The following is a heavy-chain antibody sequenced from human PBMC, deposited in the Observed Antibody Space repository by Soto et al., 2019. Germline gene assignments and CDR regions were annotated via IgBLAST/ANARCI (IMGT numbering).Heavy chain of an antibody. CDR3: GKLEHNSGGVLDF. J-gene: IGHJ4*02. CDR2: ITGGGDST. D-gene: IGHD3-16*01. Sequence: PGGSLRLSCAASGFSFWIYAMSWVRQAPGKGLEWVSAITGGGDSTWYADSVKGRVTISRDNSKTTLYLQMNSLRAEDAALYYCGKLEHNSGGVLDFWGQGALVTVSS. V-gene: IGHV3-23*01. CDR1: GFSFWIYA.